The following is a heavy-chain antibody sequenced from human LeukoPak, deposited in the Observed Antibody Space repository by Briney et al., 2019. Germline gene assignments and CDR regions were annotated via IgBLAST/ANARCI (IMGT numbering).Heavy chain of an antibody. Sequence: ASVKVSCKASGYTFTSYDINWVRQATGQGLEWMGFMNPNSGNTGYAQKFQGRVTMTRNTSISTAYMELSSLRSEDTALYYCARVPRELGAYWGQGTLDTVSS. J-gene: IGHJ4*02. CDR2: MNPNSGNT. CDR1: GYTFTSYD. D-gene: IGHD3-16*01. CDR3: ARVPRELGAY. V-gene: IGHV1-8*01.